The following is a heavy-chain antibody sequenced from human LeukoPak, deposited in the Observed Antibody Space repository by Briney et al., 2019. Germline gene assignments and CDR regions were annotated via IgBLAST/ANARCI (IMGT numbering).Heavy chain of an antibody. CDR2: IHPRRGDT. J-gene: IGHJ4*02. D-gene: IGHD6-19*01. CDR1: GYSFTAFY. V-gene: IGHV1-2*02. Sequence: ASVTVSCKTSGYSFTAFYIHWVRQAPGQGLEWMGWIHPRRGDTNYAQKFQGRFTMTRDTSISTAYMELSRLRSDDTAVYYCARDSSGWSSYFDYWGQGTLVTVSS. CDR3: ARDSSGWSSYFDY.